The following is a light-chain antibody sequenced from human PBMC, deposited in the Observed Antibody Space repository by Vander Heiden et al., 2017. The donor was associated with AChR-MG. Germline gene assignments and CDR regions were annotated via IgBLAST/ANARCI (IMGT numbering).Light chain of an antibody. J-gene: IGKJ4*01. CDR3: RQGVQWPPT. CDR1: QSLVYSDGNTY. V-gene: IGKV2-30*01. Sequence: DIVMTQSPLSLPVTLGQPASISCRSSQSLVYSDGNTYLNWFHQRPGQSPRRLIYKVSNRDSGVPDRFSGSGSGTDFTLKISRVEAEDVRVYYCRQGVQWPPTFGGGTEVDIK. CDR2: KVS.